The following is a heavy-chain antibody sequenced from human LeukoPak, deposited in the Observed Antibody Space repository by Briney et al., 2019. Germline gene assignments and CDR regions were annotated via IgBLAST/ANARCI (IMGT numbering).Heavy chain of an antibody. Sequence: ASVKVSCKASGGTFSSYAISWVRQVPGQGLEWMGGILPIFGTANYAQKFQGRVTITTDESTSTAYMELSSLRSEDTAVYYCARVDYSSSSFDYWGQGTPVTVSS. D-gene: IGHD6-13*01. J-gene: IGHJ4*02. CDR3: ARVDYSSSSFDY. CDR2: ILPIFGTA. V-gene: IGHV1-69*05. CDR1: GGTFSSYA.